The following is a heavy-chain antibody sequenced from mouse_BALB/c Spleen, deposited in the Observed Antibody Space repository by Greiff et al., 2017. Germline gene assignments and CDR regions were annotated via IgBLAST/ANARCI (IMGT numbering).Heavy chain of an antibody. D-gene: IGHD1-1*01. CDR2: IDPANGNT. J-gene: IGHJ4*01. CDR1: GFNIKDTY. V-gene: IGHV14-3*02. CDR3: ARGTTRAMDY. Sequence: EVKLQESGAELVKPGASVKLSCTASGFNIKDTYMHWVKQRPEQGLEWIGRIDPANGNTKYDPKFQGKATITADTSSNTAYLQLSSLTSEDTAVYYCARGTTRAMDYWGQGTSVTVSS.